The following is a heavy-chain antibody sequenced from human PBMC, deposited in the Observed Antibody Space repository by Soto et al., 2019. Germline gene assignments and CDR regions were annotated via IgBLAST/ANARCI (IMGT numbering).Heavy chain of an antibody. D-gene: IGHD6-13*01. V-gene: IGHV3-30-3*01. CDR1: GFTFSTHA. CDR3: ARDQTGITTAGGGRIDR. CDR2: VSFDGNNK. Sequence: QVQLVESGGGVVQPGRSLRLSCAASGFTFSTHAMHWVRQAPGKGLECVAIVSFDGNNKYYADSVKGRFTISRDNSKNTFYLQMSGLTPEDTAFYYCARDQTGITTAGGGRIDRWGQGTLVTVSS. J-gene: IGHJ5*02.